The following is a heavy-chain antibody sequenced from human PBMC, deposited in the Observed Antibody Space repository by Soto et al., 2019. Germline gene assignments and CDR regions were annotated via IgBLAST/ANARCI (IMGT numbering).Heavy chain of an antibody. Sequence: QVQLVESGGGVVQPGRSLRLSCAASGFTFSSYGMHWVRQAPGKGLEWVAVIWYDGSKKYYADSVKGRFTTSRDNSKNTLYLQMNCLRAEDTAVYYCASQYCSGTTCYAVYWGQGTLVTVSS. CDR1: GFTFSSYG. D-gene: IGHD2-2*01. J-gene: IGHJ4*02. CDR2: IWYDGSKK. CDR3: ASQYCSGTTCYAVY. V-gene: IGHV3-33*01.